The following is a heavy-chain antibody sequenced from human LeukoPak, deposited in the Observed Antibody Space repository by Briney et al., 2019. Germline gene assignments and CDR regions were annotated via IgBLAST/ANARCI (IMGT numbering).Heavy chain of an antibody. CDR1: GYSFTNYW. CDR2: IYPGDSDT. Sequence: GESLKISCKGSGYSFTNYWIGWVRQMPGKGLDWMGIIYPGDSDTTYSSSFQGQVTISADKSISTAYLQWSSLKASDTAMYYCARGENSGYEFPDYWGQGTRVTVSS. V-gene: IGHV5-51*01. D-gene: IGHD5-12*01. CDR3: ARGENSGYEFPDY. J-gene: IGHJ4*02.